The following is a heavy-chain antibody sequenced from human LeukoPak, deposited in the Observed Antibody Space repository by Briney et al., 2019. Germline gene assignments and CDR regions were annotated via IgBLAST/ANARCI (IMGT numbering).Heavy chain of an antibody. J-gene: IGHJ5*02. CDR1: GLTFSGYS. V-gene: IGHV3-21*03. CDR3: ARGLVFLGDP. Sequence: PGGSLRLSCAASGLTFSGYSMNWVRQAPGKGLEWVSSISSSSSYIYYADSVKGRFTIARDNAMNSLYLQMNSLRAEDTAVYYCARGLVFLGDPWGQGTLVTVFS. D-gene: IGHD3-16*01. CDR2: ISSSSSYI.